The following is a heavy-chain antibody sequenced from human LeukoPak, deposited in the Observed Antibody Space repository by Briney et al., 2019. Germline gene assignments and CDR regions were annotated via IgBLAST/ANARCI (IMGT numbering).Heavy chain of an antibody. D-gene: IGHD3-22*01. Sequence: GGSLRLSCAASGFTFSSYAMSWVRQAPGKGLEWVSAISGSGGSTYYPDSVEGRFTISRDNSKNTLYLQMNSLRAEDTAVYYCANHYDTSGYHYFDYWGQGALVTVSS. CDR2: ISGSGGST. CDR1: GFTFSSYA. J-gene: IGHJ4*02. CDR3: ANHYDTSGYHYFDY. V-gene: IGHV3-23*01.